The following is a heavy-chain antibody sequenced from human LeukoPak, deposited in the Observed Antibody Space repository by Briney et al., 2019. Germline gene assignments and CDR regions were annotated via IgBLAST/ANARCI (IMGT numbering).Heavy chain of an antibody. D-gene: IGHD1-26*01. Sequence: GGSLRLSCAASGFTFSSYGMHWVRQAPGKGLEWVAVIWCDGSNKYYADSVKGRFTISRDNSKNTLYLQMNSLRVEDTALYYCAKKVVVGATSPYSDFQDWGQGTLVTVSS. CDR1: GFTFSSYG. CDR2: IWCDGSNK. CDR3: AKKVVVGATSPYSDFQD. J-gene: IGHJ1*01. V-gene: IGHV3-33*06.